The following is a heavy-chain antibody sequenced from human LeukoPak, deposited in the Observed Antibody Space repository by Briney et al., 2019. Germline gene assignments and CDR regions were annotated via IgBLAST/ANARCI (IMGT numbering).Heavy chain of an antibody. CDR1: GYTFTSYY. D-gene: IGHD3-22*01. CDR2: INPSGGST. J-gene: IGHJ6*02. Sequence: ASVKVSCKASGYTFTSYYMHWVRQAPGQGLEWMGIINPSGGSTSYAQKFQGRVTMTRDTSTSTVYMELSSLRSEDTAVYYCARDLGYDSSGYYLDYYYYGMGVWGQGTTVTVSS. V-gene: IGHV1-46*01. CDR3: ARDLGYDSSGYYLDYYYYGMGV.